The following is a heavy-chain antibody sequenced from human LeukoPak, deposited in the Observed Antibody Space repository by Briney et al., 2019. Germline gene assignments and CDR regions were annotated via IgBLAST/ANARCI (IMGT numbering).Heavy chain of an antibody. CDR3: ARENYDSSGYHGFDY. CDR1: GYTFTSYG. J-gene: IGHJ4*02. D-gene: IGHD3-22*01. V-gene: IGHV1-18*01. CDR2: ISAYNGNT. Sequence: GASVKVSCKASGYTFTSYGISWVRQAPGQGLEWMGWISAYNGNTNYAQKLQGRVTMTTDTSTSTAYMELRSLRSDDTAVYYCARENYDSSGYHGFDYWGQGTLVTVSS.